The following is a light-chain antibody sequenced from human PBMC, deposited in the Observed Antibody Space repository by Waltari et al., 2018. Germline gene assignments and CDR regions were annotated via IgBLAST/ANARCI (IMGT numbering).Light chain of an antibody. J-gene: IGKJ4*01. CDR3: QQSHSAPLA. CDR2: AAS. CDR1: RAITNY. Sequence: DIQMTQSPSSLSASVGDRVTITCRASRAITNYVNWYQQRPGLAPKLLIYAASTLQGGVPTRFSGSGSVTDFTLTISSLQIEDFATYYCQQSHSAPLAFGGGTRLEI. V-gene: IGKV1-39*01.